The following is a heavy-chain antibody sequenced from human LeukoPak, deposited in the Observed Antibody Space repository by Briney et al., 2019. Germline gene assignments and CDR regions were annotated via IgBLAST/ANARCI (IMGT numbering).Heavy chain of an antibody. CDR3: TRGSIGGWFDP. D-gene: IGHD3-3*01. V-gene: IGHV6-1*01. CDR1: GDGVSSNSAA. Sequence: SQTLSLTCAISGDGVSSNSAAWNRVRLSPSRGLEWLGRTYYRSKWFKEYASSVKSRIILNSDTSRNEVSLHLHSVTPEDTAVYYCTRGSIGGWFDPWGQGTPVTVSS. J-gene: IGHJ5*02. CDR2: TYYRSKWFK.